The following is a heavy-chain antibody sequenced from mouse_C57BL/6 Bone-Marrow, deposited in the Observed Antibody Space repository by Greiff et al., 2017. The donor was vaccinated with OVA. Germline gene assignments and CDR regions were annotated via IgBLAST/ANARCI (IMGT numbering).Heavy chain of an antibody. CDR1: GFTFSDYY. CDR3: ARPGFAY. CDR2: ISNGGGST. Sequence: EVQLVESGGGLVQPGGSLKLSCAASGFTFSDYYMYWVRQTPEQRLEWVAYISNGGGSTYYPDTVKGRFTISRDNAKNTLYLQMSRLKSEDTAMYYCARPGFAYWGQGTLVTVSA. V-gene: IGHV5-12*01. J-gene: IGHJ3*01.